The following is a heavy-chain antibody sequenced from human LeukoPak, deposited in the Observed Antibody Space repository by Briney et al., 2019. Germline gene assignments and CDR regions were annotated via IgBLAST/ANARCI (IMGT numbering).Heavy chain of an antibody. J-gene: IGHJ4*02. Sequence: GGSLRPSCAASGFTFSTYAMCWVRQAPGKGLEWVSTVSGSGASTYYADSVKGRFTISRDNSKNTLYLQMNSLRAEDTAVYYCAKDDGRSSSWDFDYWGQGTLVTVSS. CDR1: GFTFSTYA. V-gene: IGHV3-23*01. CDR2: VSGSGAST. CDR3: AKDDGRSSSWDFDY. D-gene: IGHD6-13*01.